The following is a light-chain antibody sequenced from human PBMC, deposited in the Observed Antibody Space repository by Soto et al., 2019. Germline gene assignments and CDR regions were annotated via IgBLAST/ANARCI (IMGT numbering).Light chain of an antibody. CDR2: SNT. CDR1: SSNIGAGYD. V-gene: IGLV1-40*01. J-gene: IGLJ2*01. CDR3: QSYDSSLSGAVV. Sequence: QSVLTQPPSVSGAPGQRVTISCTGSSSNIGAGYDVHWYQQLPGIAPKLLIYSNTNRPSGVPDRFSGSKSGTSASLAIAGLQAEDEADYYCQSYDSSLSGAVVFGGGTKLTV.